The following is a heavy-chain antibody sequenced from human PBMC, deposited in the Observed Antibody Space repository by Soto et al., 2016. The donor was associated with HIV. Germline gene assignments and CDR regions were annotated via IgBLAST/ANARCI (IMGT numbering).Heavy chain of an antibody. CDR2: INPSGGST. Sequence: QVQLVQSGAEVKKPGASVKVSCKASGYTFTSYYVHWVRQAPGQGLEWMGIINPSGGSTSYAQKFQGRVTITADESTSTAYMELSSLRSEDTAVYYCASSGCSGGSCYQLMDVWGKGTTVTVSS. J-gene: IGHJ6*04. V-gene: IGHV1-46*01. CDR3: ASSGCSGGSCYQLMDV. CDR1: GYTFTSYY. D-gene: IGHD2-15*01.